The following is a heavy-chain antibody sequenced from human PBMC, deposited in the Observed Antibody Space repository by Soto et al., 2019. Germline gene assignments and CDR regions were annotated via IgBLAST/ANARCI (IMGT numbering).Heavy chain of an antibody. CDR1: GYTFTSYG. J-gene: IGHJ4*02. D-gene: IGHD6-13*01. Sequence: ASVKVSCKASGYTFTSYGISWVRQAPGQGLEWMGWISAYNGNTNYARKLQGRVTMTTDTSASTAYMELSSLRSEDTAVYYCVVSVSSPADYWGQGTLVTVSS. CDR3: VVSVSSPADY. V-gene: IGHV1-18*01. CDR2: ISAYNGNT.